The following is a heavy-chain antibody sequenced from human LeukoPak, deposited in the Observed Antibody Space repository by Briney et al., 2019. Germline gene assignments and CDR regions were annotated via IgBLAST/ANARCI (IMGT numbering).Heavy chain of an antibody. D-gene: IGHD3-9*01. CDR2: INHSGST. CDR3: AKLRRALILTGYFS. V-gene: IGHV4-34*01. Sequence: SETLSLTCAVYGGSFSGYYWSWIRQPPGKGLEWIGEINHSGSTNYNPSLKSRVTISVDTSKNQFSLKLSSVTAADTAVYYCAKLRRALILTGYFSWGQGTLVTVSS. J-gene: IGHJ4*02. CDR1: GGSFSGYY.